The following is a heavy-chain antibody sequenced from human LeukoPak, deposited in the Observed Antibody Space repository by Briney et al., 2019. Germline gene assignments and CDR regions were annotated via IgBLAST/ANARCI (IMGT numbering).Heavy chain of an antibody. J-gene: IGHJ3*02. CDR1: GGSISSYY. V-gene: IGHV4-59*01. D-gene: IGHD3-10*01. CDR3: ARAPVWFGELGAFDI. CDR2: IYYSGST. Sequence: PSETLSLTCTVSGGSISSYYWSWIRQPPGKGLEWIGYIYYSGSTNYNPSLKSRVTISVDTSKNQFSLKLSSVTAADTAVYYCARAPVWFGELGAFDIWGQGTMVTVSS.